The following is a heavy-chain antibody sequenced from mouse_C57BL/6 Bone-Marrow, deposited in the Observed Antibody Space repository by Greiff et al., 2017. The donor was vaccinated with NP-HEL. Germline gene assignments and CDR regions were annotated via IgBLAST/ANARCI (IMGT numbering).Heavy chain of an antibody. CDR1: GYTFTDYN. Sequence: VQLQQSGPELVKPGASVKIPCKASGYTFTDYNMDWVKQSHGKSLEWIGDINPNNGGTIYNQKFKGKATLTVDKSSSTAYMELRSLTSEDTAVYYCARGGDYGSPLRGYAMDYWGQGTSVTVSS. J-gene: IGHJ4*01. CDR3: ARGGDYGSPLRGYAMDY. CDR2: INPNNGGT. V-gene: IGHV1-18*01. D-gene: IGHD1-1*01.